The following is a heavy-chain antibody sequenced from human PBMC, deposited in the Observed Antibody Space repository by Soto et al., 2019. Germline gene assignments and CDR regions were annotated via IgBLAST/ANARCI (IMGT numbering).Heavy chain of an antibody. CDR3: ARHQYYDFWSGSHYYNYDGMDV. CDR2: INHSGST. D-gene: IGHD3-3*01. J-gene: IGHJ6*02. Sequence: PSETLSLTCAVYGWSFSGYSWSWIRQPPGKGLEWIGEINHSGSTNYNPSLKSRVTIAVDTSRNQFSLKLSSVTAADTAVYYCARHQYYDFWSGSHYYNYDGMDVWGQGTTVTVS. V-gene: IGHV4-34*01. CDR1: GWSFSGYS.